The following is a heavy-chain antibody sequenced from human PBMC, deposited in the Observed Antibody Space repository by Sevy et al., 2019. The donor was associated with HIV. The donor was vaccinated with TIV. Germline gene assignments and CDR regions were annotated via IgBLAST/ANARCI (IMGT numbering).Heavy chain of an antibody. CDR3: ARVSVVPAAIGRDYYYYYYGMDV. CDR1: GFTFSSYE. D-gene: IGHD2-2*01. J-gene: IGHJ6*02. CDR2: ISSSGSTI. V-gene: IGHV3-48*03. Sequence: GESLKISCAASGFTFSSYEMNWVHQAPGKGLEWVSYISSSGSTIYYADSVKGRFTISRDNAKNSLYLQMNSLRAEDTAVYYCARVSVVPAAIGRDYYYYYYGMDVWGQGTTVTVSS.